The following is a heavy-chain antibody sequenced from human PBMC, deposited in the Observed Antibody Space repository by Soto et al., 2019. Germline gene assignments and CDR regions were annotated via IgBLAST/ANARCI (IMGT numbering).Heavy chain of an antibody. CDR3: ATTKGYIDPFDL. CDR2: ISGSGDRT. V-gene: IGHV3-23*01. CDR1: GFIFSNYG. J-gene: IGHJ4*02. D-gene: IGHD5-12*01. Sequence: PGGSLRLSCAASGFIFSNYGMSWVRQAPGKGLEWVSSISGSGDRTHNADSVRGRFTISRDDSRNTLNLQMNSLRAEDTAIYFCATTKGYIDPFDLWGQGTRVTVSS.